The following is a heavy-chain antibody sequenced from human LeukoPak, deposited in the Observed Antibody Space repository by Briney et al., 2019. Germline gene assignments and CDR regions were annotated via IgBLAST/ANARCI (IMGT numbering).Heavy chain of an antibody. CDR1: GESFSAFY. V-gene: IGHV4-34*01. CDR2: INHGGST. Sequence: PSETLSLTCAVYGESFSAFYWTWIRQPPEKGLEWIGEINHGGSTNYNPSLSSRVTISVDTSKNQFSLKLSSVTAADTAVYYCARLSGYFDYWGQGTLVTVSS. J-gene: IGHJ4*02. D-gene: IGHD3-10*01. CDR3: ARLSGYFDY.